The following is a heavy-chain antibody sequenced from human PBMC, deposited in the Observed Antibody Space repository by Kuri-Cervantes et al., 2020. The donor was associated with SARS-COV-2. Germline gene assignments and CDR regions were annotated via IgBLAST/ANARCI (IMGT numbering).Heavy chain of an antibody. J-gene: IGHJ1*01. V-gene: IGHV4-61*02. CDR3: ARGTPYFDSTTYWSTGWV. D-gene: IGHD2/OR15-2a*01. Sequence: SETLSLTCTVSGGSISSDRYYWSWIRQPAGKGLEWIGRIYPSGSTNYPPSLKSRVTWSVDTSKNQFSLKLSSVTAADTAVYYCARGTPYFDSTTYWSTGWVWGQGTLVTVSS. CDR1: GGSISSDRYY. CDR2: IYPSGST.